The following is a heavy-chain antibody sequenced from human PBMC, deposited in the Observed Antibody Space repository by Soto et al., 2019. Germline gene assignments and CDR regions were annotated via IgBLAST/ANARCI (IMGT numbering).Heavy chain of an antibody. CDR2: ISAYNGNT. CDR3: ARALYRSGTYYAFDN. Sequence: QVPLVQSGAEVKKPGASVTVSCKTSGYTPTNYDIGWVRQAPGQGLEWMGWISAYNGNTNSAQKLQGRLTMTTDTTTRTAYMELRRLRSDDTAVYYCARALYRSGTYYAFDNWGQGTLVTVSS. V-gene: IGHV1-18*01. CDR1: GYTPTNYD. J-gene: IGHJ4*02. D-gene: IGHD1-26*01.